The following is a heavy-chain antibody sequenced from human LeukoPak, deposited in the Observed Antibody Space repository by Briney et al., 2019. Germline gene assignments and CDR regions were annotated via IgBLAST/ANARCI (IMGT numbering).Heavy chain of an antibody. CDR1: GFNFRSYG. CDR2: ISGSGAFT. J-gene: IGHJ4*02. D-gene: IGHD2-2*01. V-gene: IGHV3-23*01. Sequence: AGGSLRLSCAASGFNFRSYGMSWGRQAPGKGLEWVSAISGSGAFTYYADSVKGRFTILRDNSKNTLDLQTNSLRAEDTAVYYCARVGGHCTSTSCPPPDYWGQGTLVTVSS. CDR3: ARVGGHCTSTSCPPPDY.